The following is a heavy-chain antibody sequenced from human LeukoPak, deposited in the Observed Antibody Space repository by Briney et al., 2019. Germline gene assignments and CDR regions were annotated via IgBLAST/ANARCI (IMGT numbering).Heavy chain of an antibody. D-gene: IGHD6-19*01. V-gene: IGHV6-1*01. CDR2: TYYRSKWYN. CDR3: ARDLGSGWSNYFDY. Sequence: PSQTLSLTCAISGDSVSTTSTAWNWIRQSPSRGLEWLGRTYYRSKWYNDYAVSVKSRITINPDTSKNQFSLQLNSVTPEDTAVYYCARDLGSGWSNYFDYWGQGTLVTVSS. J-gene: IGHJ4*02. CDR1: GDSVSTTSTA.